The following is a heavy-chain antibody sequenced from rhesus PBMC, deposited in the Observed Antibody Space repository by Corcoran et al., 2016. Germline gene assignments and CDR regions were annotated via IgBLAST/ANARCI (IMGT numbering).Heavy chain of an antibody. Sequence: DVHLMESGGGLVKPGGSLRLSCVASGFTFSSYEMNWVRQAPGKGLEWVSIISESVRTIYYSDSVKGRFTIFRDNTKNSLFLQMNSLRAEDTALYYCTREPWGGWYYFDYWGQGVLVTVSS. V-gene: IGHV3-100*02. J-gene: IGHJ4*01. CDR2: ISESVRTI. CDR3: TREPWGGWYYFDY. CDR1: GFTFSSYE. D-gene: IGHD6-31*01.